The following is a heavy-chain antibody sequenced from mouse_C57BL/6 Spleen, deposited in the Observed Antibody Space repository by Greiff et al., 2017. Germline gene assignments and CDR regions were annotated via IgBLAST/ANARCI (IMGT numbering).Heavy chain of an antibody. V-gene: IGHV1-50*01. D-gene: IGHD1-3*01. CDR1: GYTFTSYW. J-gene: IGHJ4*01. CDR2: IDPSDSYT. Sequence: QVQLQQPGAELVKPGASVKLSCKASGYTFTSYWMQWVKQRPGQGLEWIGEIDPSDSYTNYNQKFKGKATLTVDTSSSTAYMQLSSLTSEDSAVYYCARGGKGNAMDDWGQGTSVTVSS. CDR3: ARGGKGNAMDD.